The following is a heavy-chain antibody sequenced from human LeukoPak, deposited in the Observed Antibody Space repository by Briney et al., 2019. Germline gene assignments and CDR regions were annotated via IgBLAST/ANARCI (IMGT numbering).Heavy chain of an antibody. CDR1: GYTFTSYG. CDR3: ARDLGPSRAAAGSAGY. Sequence: PGASVKVSCKASGYTFTSYGISWVRQAPGQGLEWMGWISDYNGKTNYAQKLQGRVTMSTDTSTSTAYMELRSLRSDDTAVYYCARDLGPSRAAAGSAGYWGQGTLVTVSS. V-gene: IGHV1-18*01. CDR2: ISDYNGKT. J-gene: IGHJ4*02. D-gene: IGHD6-13*01.